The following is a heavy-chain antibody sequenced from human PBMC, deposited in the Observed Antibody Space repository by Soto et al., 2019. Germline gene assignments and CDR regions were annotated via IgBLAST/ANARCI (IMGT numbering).Heavy chain of an antibody. CDR3: SHVLGYCGGGTGYHSVNYMYV. J-gene: IGHJ6*03. CDR2: IYWDDDK. CDR1: GLSLSTTAAS. Sequence: QITLKESGPTLVKPTQTLTLTCTSSGLSLSTTAASVGWIRQSPGKALEWLALIYWDDDKRYSPSLKNRLTITNNTSKNQVDLTMTNMDPVDTATHFCSHVLGYCGGGTGYHSVNYMYVCGEGTTVTVSS. D-gene: IGHD2-15*01. V-gene: IGHV2-5*02.